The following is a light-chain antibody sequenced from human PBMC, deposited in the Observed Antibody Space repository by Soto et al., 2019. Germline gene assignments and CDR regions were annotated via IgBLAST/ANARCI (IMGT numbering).Light chain of an antibody. V-gene: IGKV3-20*01. CDR1: QSVSSSY. CDR2: GAS. CDR3: QQYGSSPLT. Sequence: EIVLTQSQGTQSLSRGERATLSSRASQSVSSSYLAWYQQKTGQAPRLLIYGASSRDTGIPDRFSGSGSGTDFTLTISRLEPEDFAVDYCQQYGSSPLTFGPGTKVDIK. J-gene: IGKJ3*01.